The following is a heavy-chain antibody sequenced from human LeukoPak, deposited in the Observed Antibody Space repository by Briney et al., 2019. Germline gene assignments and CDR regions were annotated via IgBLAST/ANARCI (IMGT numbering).Heavy chain of an antibody. J-gene: IGHJ4*02. CDR1: GFTFSDYY. D-gene: IGHD3-22*01. V-gene: IGHV3-11*01. Sequence: GGSLRLSCAASGFTFSDYYMSWIRQAPGKGLEWVSYISSSGSTIYYADSVKGRFTISRDNAKNSLYLQMNSLRAEDTAVYYCAKDLWLGITMIAVVIGGFDYWGQGTLVTVSS. CDR2: ISSSGSTI. CDR3: AKDLWLGITMIAVVIGGFDY.